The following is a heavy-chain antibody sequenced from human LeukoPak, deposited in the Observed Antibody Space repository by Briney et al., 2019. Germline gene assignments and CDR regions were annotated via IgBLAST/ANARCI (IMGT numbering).Heavy chain of an antibody. D-gene: IGHD2-15*01. CDR3: AKRYCSGGSCYSDY. CDR2: ISSSSGTI. Sequence: GGSLRLSCAASGFTFSSYTMNWVRQAPGKGLEWVSYISSSSGTIYYADSVKGRFTISRDNAKNTLYLQMNSLRAEDTAVYYCAKRYCSGGSCYSDYWGQGTLVTVSS. J-gene: IGHJ4*02. CDR1: GFTFSSYT. V-gene: IGHV3-48*01.